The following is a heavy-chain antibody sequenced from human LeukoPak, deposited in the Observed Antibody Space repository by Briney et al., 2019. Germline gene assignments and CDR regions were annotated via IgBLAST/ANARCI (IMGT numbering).Heavy chain of an antibody. CDR2: VSYDGSKK. V-gene: IGHV3-30*18. J-gene: IGHJ6*02. Sequence: GGSLRLSCAASGFTFSISGMHWVRQAPSKGLEWVAFVSYDGSKKYFADSVRGRFTIFRDNSKSTLYLQMNSLSTEDTAVYYCAKDFGQSVYGMDVWGQGTTVTVSS. D-gene: IGHD3-10*01. CDR3: AKDFGQSVYGMDV. CDR1: GFTFSISG.